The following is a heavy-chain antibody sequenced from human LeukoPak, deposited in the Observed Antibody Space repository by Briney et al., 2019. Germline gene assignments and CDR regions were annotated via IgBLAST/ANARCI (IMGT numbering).Heavy chain of an antibody. J-gene: IGHJ5*02. CDR3: ARVWVNWFDP. V-gene: IGHV3-21*01. Sequence: GGSLRLSCAASGFTFSSYSMNWVRQAPEKGLEWVSSISSSSSYIYYADSVKGRFTISRDNAKNSLYLQMNSLRAEDTAVYYCARVWVNWFDPWGQGTLVTVSS. CDR2: ISSSSSYI. D-gene: IGHD7-27*01. CDR1: GFTFSSYS.